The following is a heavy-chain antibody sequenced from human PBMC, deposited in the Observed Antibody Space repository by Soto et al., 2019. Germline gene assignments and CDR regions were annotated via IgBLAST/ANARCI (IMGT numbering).Heavy chain of an antibody. CDR2: IGPMFETS. J-gene: IGHJ4*02. D-gene: IGHD3-3*01. V-gene: IGHV1-69*06. Sequence: QERLVQSGAEVRKPGSSVKVSCKVTGGTSTRYAINWVRQAPGQGLEWMGGIGPMFETSKYVQKFQGRVTITADTSTNRAYMELRSLRSEDTAVYYCTRGSEYDFWSGYLWGQGTLVSVSS. CDR1: GGTSTRYA. CDR3: TRGSEYDFWSGYL.